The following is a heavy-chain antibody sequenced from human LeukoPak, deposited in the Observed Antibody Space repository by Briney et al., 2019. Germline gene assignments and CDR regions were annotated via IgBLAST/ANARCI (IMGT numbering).Heavy chain of an antibody. Sequence: PGGSLRLSCAASGFTFSSYSVNWVRQAPGKGLEWVANIKQGGSEKYYVDSVKGRFTISRDNAKNSLYLQMNSLRAEDTAVYYCARLVSGWLHSFDYWGQGTLVTVSS. CDR3: ARLVSGWLHSFDY. CDR1: GFTFSSYS. V-gene: IGHV3-7*03. CDR2: IKQGGSEK. J-gene: IGHJ4*02. D-gene: IGHD5-24*01.